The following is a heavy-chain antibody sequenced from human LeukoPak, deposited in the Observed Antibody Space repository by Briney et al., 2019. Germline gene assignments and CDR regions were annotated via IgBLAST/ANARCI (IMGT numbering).Heavy chain of an antibody. Sequence: GGSLRLSCAASGFTFGDTWMNWVRQVPGQGLEWVANIKQDGSEKFYVASVKGRFTISRDNGKSSLHLQMNSLRAEDTALYYCATSYDMGWLIGYWGQGTLVTVSS. CDR2: IKQDGSEK. D-gene: IGHD3/OR15-3a*01. J-gene: IGHJ4*02. CDR1: GFTFGDTW. CDR3: ATSYDMGWLIGY. V-gene: IGHV3-7*03.